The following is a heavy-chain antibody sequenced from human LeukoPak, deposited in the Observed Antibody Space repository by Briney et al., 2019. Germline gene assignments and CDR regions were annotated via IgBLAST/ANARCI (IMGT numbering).Heavy chain of an antibody. CDR1: GFTFNSYD. CDR2: ISASGGNT. CDR3: ARDFRADTAMVPGY. V-gene: IGHV3-23*01. D-gene: IGHD5-18*01. J-gene: IGHJ4*02. Sequence: PGGALRLSRAASGFTFNSYDLSWVRQAPGKGLDWVSGISASGGNTYYADSVKGRFTISRDNSKNTLYLQMNSLRAEDTAVYYCARDFRADTAMVPGYWGQGTLVTVSS.